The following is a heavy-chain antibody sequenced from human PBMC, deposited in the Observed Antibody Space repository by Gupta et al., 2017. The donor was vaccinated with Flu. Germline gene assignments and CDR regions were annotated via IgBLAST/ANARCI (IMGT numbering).Heavy chain of an antibody. CDR2: ISYDGSNK. V-gene: IGHV3-30*04. D-gene: IGHD1-1*01. CDR3: ARTTSMDV. Sequence: QVQLVQSGGGVVQPGTSLRLSCAASGFLFSRYAMHWVRQAPGKGLEWVAGISYDGSNKYYADSVKGRFTISRDNSKNTLYLKMNSLRTEDTAMYYCARTTSMDVWGEGTTVTVSS. CDR1: GFLFSRYA. J-gene: IGHJ6*03.